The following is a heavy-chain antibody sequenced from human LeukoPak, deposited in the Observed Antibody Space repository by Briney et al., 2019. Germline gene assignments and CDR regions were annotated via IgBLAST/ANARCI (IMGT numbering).Heavy chain of an antibody. V-gene: IGHV1-69*13. D-gene: IGHD4-17*01. CDR1: GGTFSSYA. J-gene: IGHJ6*03. CDR2: IIPTFGTA. Sequence: SVKVSCKASGGTFSSYAISWVRQAPGQGLEWMGGIIPTFGTANYAQKFQGRVTITADESTSTAYMELSSLRSEDTAVYYCARDLVPTVTTRRVYYYMDVWGKGTTVTISS. CDR3: ARDLVPTVTTRRVYYYMDV.